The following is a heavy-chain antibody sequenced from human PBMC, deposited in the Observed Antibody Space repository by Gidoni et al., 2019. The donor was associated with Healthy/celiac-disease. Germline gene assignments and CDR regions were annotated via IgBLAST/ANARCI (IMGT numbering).Heavy chain of an antibody. J-gene: IGHJ3*02. CDR1: LSTSGVG. Sequence: LSTSGVGVGWIRQPPGKALEWLALIYWDDDKRYSPSLKSRLTITKDTSKNQVVLTMTNMDPVDTATYYCAHGRGYYDSSGYPLAFDIWGQGTMVTVSS. V-gene: IGHV2-5*02. D-gene: IGHD3-22*01. CDR3: AHGRGYYDSSGYPLAFDI. CDR2: IYWDDDK.